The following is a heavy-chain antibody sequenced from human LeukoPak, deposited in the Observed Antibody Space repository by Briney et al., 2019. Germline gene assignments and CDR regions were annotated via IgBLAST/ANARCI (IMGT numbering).Heavy chain of an antibody. Sequence: PSETLSLTCTVSGGSISSYYWSWIRQPPGKGLEWIGYIYYSGSTNYNPSPKSRVTISVDTSKNQFSLKLSSVTAADTAVYYCARDRIDSSSWYADYYYYGMDAWDQGTTVTVSS. CDR3: ARDRIDSSSWYADYYYYGMDA. J-gene: IGHJ6*02. D-gene: IGHD6-13*01. V-gene: IGHV4-59*01. CDR1: GGSISSYY. CDR2: IYYSGST.